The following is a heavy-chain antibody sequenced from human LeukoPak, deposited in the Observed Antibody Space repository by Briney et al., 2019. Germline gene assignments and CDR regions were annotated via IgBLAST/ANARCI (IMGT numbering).Heavy chain of an antibody. V-gene: IGHV3-7*01. CDR3: GRGSWPVF. J-gene: IGHJ4*02. CDR1: GFTFSSSW. CDR2: IKQDGSEK. Sequence: GGSLRLSCAASGFTFSSSWMSWVRQAPGKGREWVANIKQDGSEKHYVDSVKGRFTISRDNAQNTLYPQMNSLRAEHTPVYYFGRGSWPVFWGEGALVTVSS. D-gene: IGHD5/OR15-5a*01.